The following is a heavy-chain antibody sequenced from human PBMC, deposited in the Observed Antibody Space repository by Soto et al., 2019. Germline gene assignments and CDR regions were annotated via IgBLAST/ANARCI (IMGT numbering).Heavy chain of an antibody. CDR1: GGSVSSGSYY. CDR3: ARDQGGGDTSKYYYGMDV. CDR2: IYYSGST. Sequence: SETLSLTCTVSGGSVSSGSYYWSWIRQPPGKGLEWIGYIYYSGSTNYNPSLKSRVTISVDTSKNQFSLKLSSVTAADTAVYYCARDQGGGDTSKYYYGMDVWGQGTTVTVSS. J-gene: IGHJ6*02. V-gene: IGHV4-61*01. D-gene: IGHD3-16*01.